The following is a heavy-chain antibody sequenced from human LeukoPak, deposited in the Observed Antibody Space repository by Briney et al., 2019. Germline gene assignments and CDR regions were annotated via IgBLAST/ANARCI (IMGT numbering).Heavy chain of an antibody. D-gene: IGHD3-3*01. J-gene: IGHJ3*02. V-gene: IGHV4-4*07. Sequence: SETLSLTCTVSGGSISSYYWSWIRQPAGKGLEWIGRIYTSGSTNYNPSLKSRVTMSVDTSKNQFSLKLSSVTAADTAVYYCARDLKNYDFWSGYPRTDAFDIWGQGTMVTVSS. CDR2: IYTSGST. CDR3: ARDLKNYDFWSGYPRTDAFDI. CDR1: GGSISSYY.